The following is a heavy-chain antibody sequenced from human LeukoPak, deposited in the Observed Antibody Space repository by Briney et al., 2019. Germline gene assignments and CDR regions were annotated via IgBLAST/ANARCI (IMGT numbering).Heavy chain of an antibody. CDR1: GFTFSSYW. Sequence: GGSLRLSCAASGFTFSSYWMSWVRQAPGKGLEWVANIKQDGSEKYYVGSVKGRFTISRDNAKNSLYLQMNSPRAEDTAVYYCARDGLLLWFGEMVWFDPWGQGTLVTVSS. CDR2: IKQDGSEK. J-gene: IGHJ5*02. V-gene: IGHV3-7*01. CDR3: ARDGLLLWFGEMVWFDP. D-gene: IGHD3-10*01.